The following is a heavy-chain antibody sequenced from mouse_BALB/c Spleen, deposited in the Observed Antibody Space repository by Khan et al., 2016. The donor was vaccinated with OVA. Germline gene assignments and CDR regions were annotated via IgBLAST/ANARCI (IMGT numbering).Heavy chain of an antibody. CDR2: MWSDGNT. V-gene: IGHV2-6-1*01. CDR3: ARQPYYHYNVMDY. D-gene: IGHD2-10*01. Sequence: VQLQESGPGLVAPSQSLSITCTISGFSLTNYGVHWVRQPPEKGLEWLVLMWSDGNTTYNSALKSRLTISKDNSKNQVFLKMNSLHTDDTAMYYCARQPYYHYNVMDYWGQGTSVTVSS. CDR1: GFSLTNYG. J-gene: IGHJ4*01.